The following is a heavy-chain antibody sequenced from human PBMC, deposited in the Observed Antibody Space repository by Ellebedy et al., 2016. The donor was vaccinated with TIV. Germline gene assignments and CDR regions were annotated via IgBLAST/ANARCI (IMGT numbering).Heavy chain of an antibody. Sequence: SVKVSXXASGGPFSNDVISWVRQAPGLGLEWMGGISPIFGTAKYAQKFQGRVTLSADESTSTVYMEVTSLRSEDTAVYYCARPSYFSGGYFFDYWGQGTLITVSS. CDR2: ISPIFGTA. CDR3: ARPSYFSGGYFFDY. D-gene: IGHD3-10*01. V-gene: IGHV1-69*13. J-gene: IGHJ4*02. CDR1: GGPFSNDV.